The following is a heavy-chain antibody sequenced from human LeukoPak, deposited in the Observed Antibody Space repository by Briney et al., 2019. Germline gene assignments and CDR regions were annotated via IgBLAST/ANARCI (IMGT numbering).Heavy chain of an antibody. Sequence: ASVKGSCKASGYTFNTYGITWVRQAPGQGLEWMGWISPYNGDTHYAQKFQDRVTMTTDTSTSTAYMDLRSLGFDDTAVYYCARDKAFLGYYDTSGYFQQWFDSWGQGTLVTVSS. CDR2: ISPYNGDT. V-gene: IGHV1-18*04. J-gene: IGHJ5*01. CDR1: GYTFNTYG. CDR3: ARDKAFLGYYDTSGYFQQWFDS. D-gene: IGHD3-22*01.